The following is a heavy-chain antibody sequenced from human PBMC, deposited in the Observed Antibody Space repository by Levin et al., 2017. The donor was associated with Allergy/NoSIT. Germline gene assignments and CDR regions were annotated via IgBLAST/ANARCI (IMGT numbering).Heavy chain of an antibody. CDR3: ARGPGIAAAGTIWSY. V-gene: IGHV4-39*07. CDR1: GGSISSSSYY. CDR2: IYYSGST. Sequence: PSETLSLTCTVSGGSISSSSYYWGWIRQPPGKGLEWIGSIYYSGSTYYNPSLKSRVTISVDTSKNQFSLKLSSVTAADTAVYYCARGPGIAAAGTIWSYWGQGTLVTVSS. D-gene: IGHD6-13*01. J-gene: IGHJ4*02.